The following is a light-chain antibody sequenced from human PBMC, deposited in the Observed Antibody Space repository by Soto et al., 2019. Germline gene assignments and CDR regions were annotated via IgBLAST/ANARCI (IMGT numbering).Light chain of an antibody. CDR2: DAS. CDR3: QQYENSPWT. Sequence: EIVMTQSPATLSVSPGARAPLSCRASQSVSSNLAWYQQRPGQAPRPLIYDASTRATAIPSRFSGSGSGTDFNLTISRLEPEDFAVYYCQQYENSPWTFGQGTKVDI. J-gene: IGKJ1*01. CDR1: QSVSSN. V-gene: IGKV3-15*01.